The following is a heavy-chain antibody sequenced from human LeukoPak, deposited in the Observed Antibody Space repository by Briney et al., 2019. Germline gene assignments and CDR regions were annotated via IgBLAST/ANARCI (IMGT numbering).Heavy chain of an antibody. J-gene: IGHJ4*02. CDR3: ARGTSMPAATNRVVDY. V-gene: IGHV3-21*01. CDR2: ISGSSTYI. D-gene: IGHD6-13*01. Sequence: GGSLRLSFAASGFTFNTYSLIWVRQAPGKGLEWVSSISGSSTYIFYADSVKGRFTISRDNAKNSLYLQMNSLSADDTATYYCARGTSMPAATNRVVDYWGQGTLVTVSS. CDR1: GFTFNTYS.